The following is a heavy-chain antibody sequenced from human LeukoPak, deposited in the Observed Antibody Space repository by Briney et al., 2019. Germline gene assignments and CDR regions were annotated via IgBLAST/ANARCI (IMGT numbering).Heavy chain of an antibody. V-gene: IGHV3-7*05. CDR1: GFTFSRFW. Sequence: GGSLRLSCAASGFTFSRFWMSWVRQAPGKGLEWVANIKQDGSEKYYVDSVKGRFTISRDNAKNSLYLQMNSLRAEDTAVYYSSLEGSSWYRYFQHWGQGTLVTVSS. D-gene: IGHD6-13*01. J-gene: IGHJ1*01. CDR2: IKQDGSEK. CDR3: SLEGSSWYRYFQH.